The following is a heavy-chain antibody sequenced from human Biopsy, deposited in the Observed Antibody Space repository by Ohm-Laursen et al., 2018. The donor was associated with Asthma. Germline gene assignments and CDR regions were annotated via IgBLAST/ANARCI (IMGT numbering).Heavy chain of an antibody. J-gene: IGHJ4*02. Sequence: SLRLSCTASGFTFSSYAMHWVRQAPGKGLEWVSVISNDGSNKYYADSVKGRFTISRDNSKNTLYLQMNSLRAEDTAVYYCARDAWELQKPSAYYFDYWGQGTLVTVSS. CDR3: ARDAWELQKPSAYYFDY. CDR2: ISNDGSNK. V-gene: IGHV3-30-3*01. CDR1: GFTFSSYA. D-gene: IGHD1-26*01.